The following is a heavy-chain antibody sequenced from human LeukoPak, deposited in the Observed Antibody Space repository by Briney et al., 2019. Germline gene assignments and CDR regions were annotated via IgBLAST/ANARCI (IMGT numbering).Heavy chain of an antibody. D-gene: IGHD3-22*01. CDR2: MNPNSGNT. V-gene: IGHV1-8*01. CDR3: ARGHYYDSSGYYSDAFDI. Sequence: GASVKVSCQASGYTFTSYDINWVRQATGQGRECMGWMNPNSGNTGYAQKFQVRVTMTSNTSISTAYMELSSLRSEDTAVYYCARGHYYDSSGYYSDAFDIWGQGTMVTVSS. CDR1: GYTFTSYD. J-gene: IGHJ3*02.